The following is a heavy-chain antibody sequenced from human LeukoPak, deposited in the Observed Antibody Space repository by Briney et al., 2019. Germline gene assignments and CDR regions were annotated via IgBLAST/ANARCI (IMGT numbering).Heavy chain of an antibody. CDR2: INPNSGGT. Sequence: ASVKVSCKASGYTFTGYYMHWVRQAPGQGLEWMGWINPNSGGTNYAQKFQGRVTMTGDTSISTAYMELSRLRSDDTAVYYCAREKVAGIVSFDPWGQGTLVTVSS. CDR3: AREKVAGIVSFDP. V-gene: IGHV1-2*02. CDR1: GYTFTGYY. D-gene: IGHD6-19*01. J-gene: IGHJ5*02.